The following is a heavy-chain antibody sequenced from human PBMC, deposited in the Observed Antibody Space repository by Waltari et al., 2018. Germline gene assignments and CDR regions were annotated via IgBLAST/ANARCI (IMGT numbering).Heavy chain of an antibody. CDR2: IYTSGST. Sequence: QVQLQESGTGLVKPSETLSLTCTVSGGSISSYYWSWIRQPAGKGLEWIGRIYTSGSTNYNPSLKSRVTMSVDTSKNQFSLKLSSVTAADTAVYYCARASYYDSSGYYDYYYYYMDVWGKGTTVTVSS. CDR1: GGSISSYY. CDR3: ARASYYDSSGYYDYYYYYMDV. V-gene: IGHV4-4*07. J-gene: IGHJ6*03. D-gene: IGHD3-22*01.